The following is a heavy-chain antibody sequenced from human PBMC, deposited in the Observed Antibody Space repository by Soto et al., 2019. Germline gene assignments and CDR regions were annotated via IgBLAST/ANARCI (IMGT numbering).Heavy chain of an antibody. CDR1: GGSFSGYY. CDR2: INHSGST. CDR3: ARKWELRRWFDP. Sequence: SETLSLTCAVYGGSFSGYYWSWIRQPPGKGLEWIGEINHSGSTNYNPSLKSRVTISVDTSKNQFSLKLSSVTAADTAVYYCARKWELRRWFDPWGQGTLVTVS. J-gene: IGHJ5*02. V-gene: IGHV4-34*01. D-gene: IGHD1-26*01.